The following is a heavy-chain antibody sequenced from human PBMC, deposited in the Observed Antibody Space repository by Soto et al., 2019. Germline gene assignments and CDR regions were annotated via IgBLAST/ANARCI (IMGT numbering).Heavy chain of an antibody. CDR1: GFTFSSYA. V-gene: IGHV3-23*01. J-gene: IGHJ4*02. CDR3: AKSGRGWYYFDY. D-gene: IGHD6-19*01. CDR2: ITGSGDST. Sequence: PGGSLRLSCAASGFTFSSYAMSWVRQAPGKGLEWVSTITGSGDSTFYADSVKGRFTISRDNSKNTLYLHMNSLRAEDTAVYYCAKSGRGWYYFDYWGQGTLVTVSS.